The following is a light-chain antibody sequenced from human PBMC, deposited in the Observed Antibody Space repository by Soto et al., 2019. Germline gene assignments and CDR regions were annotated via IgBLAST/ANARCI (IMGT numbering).Light chain of an antibody. Sequence: QLVLTQPPSASGTPGQRVTISCSGSSSNIGRNTVNWYQQLPGTAPKLLIYGNDQRPSGVPDRFSGSKSGTSASLAISGLQSEDEADHYCAAWDDSLNGVVFGGGTKVTVL. J-gene: IGLJ2*01. V-gene: IGLV1-44*01. CDR3: AAWDDSLNGVV. CDR2: GND. CDR1: SSNIGRNT.